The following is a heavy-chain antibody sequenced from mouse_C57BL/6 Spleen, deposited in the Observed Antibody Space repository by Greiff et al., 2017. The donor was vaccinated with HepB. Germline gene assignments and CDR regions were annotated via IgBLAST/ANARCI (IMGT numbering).Heavy chain of an antibody. CDR2: ISGGGGNT. J-gene: IGHJ3*01. V-gene: IGHV5-9*01. Sequence: EVKLMESGGGLVKPGGSLKLSCAASGFTFSSYTMSWVRQTPEKRLEWVATISGGGGNTYYPDSVKGRFTISRDNAKNTLYLQMSSLRSEDTALYYCARPYDYDGAYWGQGTLVTVSA. CDR1: GFTFSSYT. D-gene: IGHD2-4*01. CDR3: ARPYDYDGAY.